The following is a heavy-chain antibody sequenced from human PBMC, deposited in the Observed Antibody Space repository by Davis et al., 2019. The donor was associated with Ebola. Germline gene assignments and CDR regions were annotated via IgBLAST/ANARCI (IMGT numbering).Heavy chain of an antibody. CDR2: ISPSNGNT. D-gene: IGHD3-22*01. J-gene: IGHJ5*02. Sequence: ASVKVSCKASGYTFTNFGISWVRQAPGQGLEWMGWISPSNGNTNHAQKFQGRVTMTTDTSTTTAYMELSSLRPDDTAVYYCARGGGGDSSGFQTWFHPWGQGTLVTVSS. CDR3: ARGGGGDSSGFQTWFHP. CDR1: GYTFTNFG. V-gene: IGHV1-18*01.